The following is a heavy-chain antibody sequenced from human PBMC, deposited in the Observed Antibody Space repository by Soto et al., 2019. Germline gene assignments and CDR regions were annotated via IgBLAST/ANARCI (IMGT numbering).Heavy chain of an antibody. Sequence: QVQLVESGGGVVQPGRSLRLSCAASRFTFSSYGMHWVRQAPGKGLEWVAVISYDGSNKYYADSVKGRFTISRDNSKNTLYLQMNSLRAEDTAVYYCARDSYSSGWYLDWGQGTLVTVSS. D-gene: IGHD6-19*01. V-gene: IGHV3-30*03. J-gene: IGHJ4*02. CDR3: ARDSYSSGWYLD. CDR1: RFTFSSYG. CDR2: ISYDGSNK.